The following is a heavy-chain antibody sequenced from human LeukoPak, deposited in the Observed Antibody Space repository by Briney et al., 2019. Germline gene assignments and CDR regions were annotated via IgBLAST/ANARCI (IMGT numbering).Heavy chain of an antibody. V-gene: IGHV1-2*02. CDR1: GYTFTGYY. CDR3: ARVVAERGELTDFDY. J-gene: IGHJ4*02. Sequence: ASVKVSCKASGYTFTGYYMHWVRQAPGQGLEWMGWINPNSGGTNYAQKFQGRVTMTRDTSISTAYMELSRLRSDDTAVYYCARVVAERGELTDFDYWGQGTLVTVSS. D-gene: IGHD1-26*01. CDR2: INPNSGGT.